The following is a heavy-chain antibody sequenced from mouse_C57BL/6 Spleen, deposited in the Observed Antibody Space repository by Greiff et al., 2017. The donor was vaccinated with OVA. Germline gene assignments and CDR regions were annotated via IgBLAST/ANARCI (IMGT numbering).Heavy chain of an antibody. CDR1: GYTFTSYW. Sequence: VQLQQPGAELVRPGSSVKLSCKASGYTFTSYWMHWVKQRPIQGLEWIGNIDPSDSETHYNQKFKDKATLTVDKSSSTAYMQLSSLTSEDSAVYYCARRNGNYGYYYAMDYWGQGTSVTVSS. CDR2: IDPSDSET. D-gene: IGHD2-1*01. J-gene: IGHJ4*01. V-gene: IGHV1-52*01. CDR3: ARRNGNYGYYYAMDY.